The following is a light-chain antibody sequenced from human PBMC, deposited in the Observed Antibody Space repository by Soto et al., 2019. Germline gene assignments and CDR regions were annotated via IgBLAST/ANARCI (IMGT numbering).Light chain of an antibody. Sequence: DMQITPSPSTLSASVGDRVTITCRAIQSINSWLAWYQQKPGKAPKLLLYKASSLESGVPSRFSGSGSGTEFALTISGLQPDDFASYYCQQYNSYPITFGQGTRLEI. CDR1: QSINSW. J-gene: IGKJ5*01. V-gene: IGKV1-5*03. CDR3: QQYNSYPIT. CDR2: KAS.